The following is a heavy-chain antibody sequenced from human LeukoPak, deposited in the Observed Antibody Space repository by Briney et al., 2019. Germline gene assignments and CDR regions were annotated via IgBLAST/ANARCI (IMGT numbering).Heavy chain of an antibody. Sequence: PGGSLRLSCAAPGFTFSSYWMSWVRQAPGKGLEWVANIKQDGSEKYYVDSVKGRFTISRDNAKNSLYLQMNSLRAEDTAVYYCASFLDFDYWGQGTLVTVSS. J-gene: IGHJ4*02. CDR2: IKQDGSEK. V-gene: IGHV3-7*01. CDR3: ASFLDFDY. CDR1: GFTFSSYW. D-gene: IGHD1-1*01.